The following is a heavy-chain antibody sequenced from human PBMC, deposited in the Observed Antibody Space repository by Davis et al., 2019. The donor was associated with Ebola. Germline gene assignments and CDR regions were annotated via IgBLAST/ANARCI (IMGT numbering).Heavy chain of an antibody. J-gene: IGHJ4*02. CDR1: GFTFSDYY. D-gene: IGHD1-26*01. CDR2: ISSSGSTI. V-gene: IGHV3-11*01. Sequence: GESLKISCAASGFTFSDYYMSWIRQAPGKGLEWVSYISSSGSTIYYADSVKGRFTISRDNAKNSLYLQMNSLRAEDTAVYYCARVGLSGSYLGYWGQGTLVTVSS. CDR3: ARVGLSGSYLGY.